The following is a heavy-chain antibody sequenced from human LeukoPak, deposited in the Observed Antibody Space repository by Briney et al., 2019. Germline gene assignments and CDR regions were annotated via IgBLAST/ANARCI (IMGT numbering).Heavy chain of an antibody. D-gene: IGHD2-2*01. J-gene: IGHJ4*02. Sequence: GASVKVSCKASGYTFTSYGISWVRQAPGQGLEWMGWISAYNGNTNYAQKLQGRVTMTTDTSTSTAYMELSSLRSEDTAVYYCASSDCSSTSCYQEQNQFDYWGQGTLVTVSS. V-gene: IGHV1-18*01. CDR2: ISAYNGNT. CDR1: GYTFTSYG. CDR3: ASSDCSSTSCYQEQNQFDY.